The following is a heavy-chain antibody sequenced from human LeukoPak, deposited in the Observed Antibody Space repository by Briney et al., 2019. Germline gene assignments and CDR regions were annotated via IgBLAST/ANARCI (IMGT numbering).Heavy chain of an antibody. CDR1: GYTFTSYA. V-gene: IGHV1-3*01. CDR3: ARAITVVPVFDY. D-gene: IGHD4-23*01. Sequence: ASVKFSCKASGYTFTSYAMHWVRQAPGQRLEWMGWINAGNGNTKYSQKFQGRVTITRDTSASTAYMELSSLRSEDTAVYYCARAITVVPVFDYWGQGTLVTVSS. CDR2: INAGNGNT. J-gene: IGHJ4*02.